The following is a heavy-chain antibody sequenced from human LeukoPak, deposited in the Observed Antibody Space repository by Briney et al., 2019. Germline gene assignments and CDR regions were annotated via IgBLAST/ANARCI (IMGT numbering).Heavy chain of an antibody. J-gene: IGHJ4*02. CDR3: ARDLDGRGKTCFDC. D-gene: IGHD3-16*01. V-gene: IGHV6-1*01. CDR2: TYYRSKWFN. Sequence: SQTLSLTCAISGGSVSSNSAAWNWIRQSPSRGLEWLGRTYYRSKWFNDYAGSVKSRIIINPDTSRNQFSLQLNSVTPEDTAVYYCARDLDGRGKTCFDCWGQGILVTVSS. CDR1: GGSVSSNSAA.